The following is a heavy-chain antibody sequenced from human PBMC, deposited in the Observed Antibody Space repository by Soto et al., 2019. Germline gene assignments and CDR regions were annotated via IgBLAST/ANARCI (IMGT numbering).Heavy chain of an antibody. V-gene: IGHV1-3*01. Sequence: QVQLVQSGAEVKKPGASVKVSCKASGYTFTSYAMHWVRQAPGQRLEWMGWINAGNGNTKYSQKFQGRVPITRDTSASTGHMGLSSLRAADTAVYYCARGPGGPDGPGDYWGQGTLVTVSS. CDR3: ARGPGGPDGPGDY. J-gene: IGHJ4*02. D-gene: IGHD2-15*01. CDR1: GYTFTSYA. CDR2: INAGNGNT.